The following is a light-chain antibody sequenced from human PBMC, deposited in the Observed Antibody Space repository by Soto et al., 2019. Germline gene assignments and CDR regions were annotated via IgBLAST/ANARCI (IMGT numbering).Light chain of an antibody. CDR1: QSLNDW. V-gene: IGKV1-5*03. CDR2: KVS. Sequence: DIQMTQCPSTLSASVGDRVTITCRASQSLNDWLAWFQQKPGKAPNLLIYKVSNLESGVPSRFSGSGSGTEFTLTISSLQPDDFATYYCQQYNGYSWAFGQGTKVEIK. CDR3: QQYNGYSWA. J-gene: IGKJ1*01.